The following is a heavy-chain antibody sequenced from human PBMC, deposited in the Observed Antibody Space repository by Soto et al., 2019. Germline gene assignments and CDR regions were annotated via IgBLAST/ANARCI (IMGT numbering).Heavy chain of an antibody. V-gene: IGHV4-39*01. Sequence: QLQLQESGPGLVKPSEPLSLPCTVSGGSISSSSYYWGWIRQPPGKGLEWIGSIYYSGSTYYSPSLKSRVTISVDTSKNQFSLKLSSVTAADTAVYYCARGPYSSGWYYFDYWGQGTLVTVSS. CDR3: ARGPYSSGWYYFDY. D-gene: IGHD6-19*01. CDR2: IYYSGST. CDR1: GGSISSSSYY. J-gene: IGHJ4*02.